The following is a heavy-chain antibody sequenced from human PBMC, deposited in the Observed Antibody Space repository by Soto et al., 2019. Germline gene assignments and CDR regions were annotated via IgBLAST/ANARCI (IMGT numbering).Heavy chain of an antibody. D-gene: IGHD1-1*01. CDR1: GDSVSSNSAG. Sequence: SQTLSLTCDISGDSVSSNSAGWNWIRQTPSRGLEWLGRTYYKSKWYYTYAASVKSRITVSPDTSKNQFSLQLTSVTPEDTAVYYCARGSWDDVSGHYYMEVWDKGPTVTVSS. J-gene: IGHJ6*03. CDR3: ARGSWDDVSGHYYMEV. V-gene: IGHV6-1*01. CDR2: TYYKSKWYY.